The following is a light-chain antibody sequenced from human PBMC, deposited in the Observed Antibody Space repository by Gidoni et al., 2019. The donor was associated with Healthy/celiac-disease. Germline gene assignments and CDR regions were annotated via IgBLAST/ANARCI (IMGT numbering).Light chain of an antibody. CDR1: KLGDKY. CDR2: QDS. CDR3: QAWDSSTVV. Sequence: SYELTQPPSVSVYPGQTASITCPGDKLGDKYSCWYQQKPGQSPVLVIYQDSKRPSGIPERFSGSNSGNTATLTISGTQAMDVADYYCQAWDSSTVVFGGGTKLTVL. J-gene: IGLJ2*01. V-gene: IGLV3-1*01.